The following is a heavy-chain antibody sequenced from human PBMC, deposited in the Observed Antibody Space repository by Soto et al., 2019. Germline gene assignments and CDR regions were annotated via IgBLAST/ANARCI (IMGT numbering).Heavy chain of an antibody. J-gene: IGHJ5*02. D-gene: IGHD6-19*01. V-gene: IGHV4-4*07. Sequence: SETLSLTCTVSGGSISSYYWSWIRQPAGKGLEWIGRIYTSGSTNYNPALKSRVTMSVDTSKNQFSLRLSSVTAADTAVYYCARDEYSSGFDWFDPWGQGTLVTVSS. CDR1: GGSISSYY. CDR2: IYTSGST. CDR3: ARDEYSSGFDWFDP.